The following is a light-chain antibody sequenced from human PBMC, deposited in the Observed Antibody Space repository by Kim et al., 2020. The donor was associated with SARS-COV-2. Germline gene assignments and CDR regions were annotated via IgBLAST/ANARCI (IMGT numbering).Light chain of an antibody. CDR1: QSVSSN. J-gene: IGKJ2*01. CDR2: GAS. Sequence: VSPGDRATLSCRASQSVSSNLVWYQQKPGQAPRLLIYGASTRATGFPARFSGSGSGTEFTLTISSLQSEDFAVYYCHQYNNWPYTFGQGTKVDIK. CDR3: HQYNNWPYT. V-gene: IGKV3-15*01.